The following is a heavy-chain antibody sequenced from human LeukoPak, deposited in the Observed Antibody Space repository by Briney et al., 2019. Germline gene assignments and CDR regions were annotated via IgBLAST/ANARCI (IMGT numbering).Heavy chain of an antibody. Sequence: ASVKVSCKASGYTFTSYYIHWVRQAPGQGLEWMGLINPSGGSTNYAQKFQGRVTMTRDTSTSTVYMELSSLRSEDTAVYYCARSSAVRVWWLHYYYYYMDVWGKGTTVTISS. CDR3: ARSSAVRVWWLHYYYYYMDV. D-gene: IGHD5-12*01. CDR1: GYTFTSYY. CDR2: INPSGGST. J-gene: IGHJ6*03. V-gene: IGHV1-46*01.